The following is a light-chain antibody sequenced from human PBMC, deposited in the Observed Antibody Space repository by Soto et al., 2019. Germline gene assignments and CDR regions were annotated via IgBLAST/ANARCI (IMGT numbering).Light chain of an antibody. CDR1: SSDFGGYNY. V-gene: IGLV2-8*01. CDR3: SSYAGSNNVVV. CDR2: DVN. Sequence: QSALTQPPSASGSPGQSVTISCTGTSSDFGGYNYVSWYQQHPGESPKLMIYDVNKRPSGVPDRFSGSKSGNTASLTVSGLQAEDEADYYCSSYAGSNNVVVFGGGTKLTVL. J-gene: IGLJ2*01.